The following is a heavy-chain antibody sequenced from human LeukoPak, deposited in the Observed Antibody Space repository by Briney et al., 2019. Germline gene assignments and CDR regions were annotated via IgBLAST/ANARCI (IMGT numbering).Heavy chain of an antibody. CDR1: GFTFRNHI. CDR2: MRQDGSEK. J-gene: IGHJ3*01. V-gene: IGHV3-7*01. CDR3: AREGDAFDF. Sequence: QAGGSLRLSCAASGFTFRNHIISWVRQAPGKGLEWVANMRQDGSEKFYLDSVKGRFTISRDNAKNSVYLQMDSQRVEDTALYYCAREGDAFDFWGQGTMVTVAS.